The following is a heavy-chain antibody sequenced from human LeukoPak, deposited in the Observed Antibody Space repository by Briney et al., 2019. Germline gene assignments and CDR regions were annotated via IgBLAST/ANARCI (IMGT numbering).Heavy chain of an antibody. V-gene: IGHV4-39*07. CDR1: GGSISSSSYY. D-gene: IGHD4-23*01. Sequence: PSETLSLTCTVSGGSISSSSYYWGWIRQPPGKGLEWIGSIYYSGSTYYNPSLKSRVTMSVDTSKNQFSLKLSSVTAADTAVYYCARAHDYGGSNWFDPWGQGTLVTVSS. CDR2: IYYSGST. J-gene: IGHJ5*02. CDR3: ARAHDYGGSNWFDP.